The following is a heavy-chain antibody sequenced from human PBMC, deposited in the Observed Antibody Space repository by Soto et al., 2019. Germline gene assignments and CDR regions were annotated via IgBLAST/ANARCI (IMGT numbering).Heavy chain of an antibody. V-gene: IGHV1-2*02. CDR3: ARERYQVISDGMDV. J-gene: IGHJ6*04. Sequence: ASVKVSGKASGYAFTGYYVHWVREAPGQGLEWMGWINPETGGTSYAQKFQGRVTSSRDTSINTAYLELSRLRFDDAAVYFCARERYQVISDGMDVWGKGTTVTVSS. D-gene: IGHD2-2*01. CDR2: INPETGGT. CDR1: GYAFTGYY.